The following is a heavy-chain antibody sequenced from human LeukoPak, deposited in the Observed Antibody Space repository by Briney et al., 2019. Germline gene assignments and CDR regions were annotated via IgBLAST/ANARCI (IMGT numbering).Heavy chain of an antibody. Sequence: GGSLRLSCAASGFTFSSYGMHWVRQAPGKGLEWVALISYDGSKKYYSDSVQGRFTISRDNSKNTLYLQMNSLRSEDTAVYYCAKGRYTGSSFLDYWGQGTQVTVSS. CDR1: GFTFSSYG. CDR2: ISYDGSKK. D-gene: IGHD3-10*01. V-gene: IGHV3-30*18. J-gene: IGHJ4*02. CDR3: AKGRYTGSSFLDY.